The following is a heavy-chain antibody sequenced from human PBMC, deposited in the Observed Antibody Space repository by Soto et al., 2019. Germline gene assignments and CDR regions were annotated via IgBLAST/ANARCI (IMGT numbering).Heavy chain of an antibody. CDR1: GFTVSGNF. CDR2: IYSGGGT. Sequence: PGGSLRLSCAASGFTVSGNFMSWVRQAPGKGLEWASIIYSGGGTHYADSVKGRFTISRDNSKNTVYLQMDNLRADDTAVYYCARVNPPYPWGQGTLVTVSS. J-gene: IGHJ5*02. V-gene: IGHV3-53*01. CDR3: ARVNPPYP.